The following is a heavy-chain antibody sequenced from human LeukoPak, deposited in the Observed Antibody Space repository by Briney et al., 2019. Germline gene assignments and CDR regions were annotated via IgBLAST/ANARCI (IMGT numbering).Heavy chain of an antibody. Sequence: GGSLRLSCAASGFTVSGTHMSWVRQAPGKGLEWVSAMYTGGTTYYADSVQGRFTISRDTSKNTLYLHMNILRADDTAVYYCAKDEATSGGGLASWGQGTLVTVSS. CDR1: GFTVSGTH. CDR2: MYTGGTT. J-gene: IGHJ4*02. D-gene: IGHD3-16*01. CDR3: AKDEATSGGGLAS. V-gene: IGHV3-53*01.